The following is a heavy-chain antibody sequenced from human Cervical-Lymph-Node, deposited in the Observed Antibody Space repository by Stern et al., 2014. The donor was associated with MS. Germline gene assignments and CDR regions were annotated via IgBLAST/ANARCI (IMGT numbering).Heavy chain of an antibody. V-gene: IGHV4-38-2*02. J-gene: IGHJ4*02. Sequence: QLQLQESGPGLVKPSETLSLTCSVSGGSISSDDYWAWIRQPPGKGLEWIGTVFHIGSTYYNPSLKSRVTISADTPKNQFSLPLTAVTAADTAMYYCARLTGSYSLGYFDYWGQGTQVTVSS. CDR1: GGSISSDDY. CDR3: ARLTGSYSLGYFDY. D-gene: IGHD1-26*01. CDR2: VFHIGST.